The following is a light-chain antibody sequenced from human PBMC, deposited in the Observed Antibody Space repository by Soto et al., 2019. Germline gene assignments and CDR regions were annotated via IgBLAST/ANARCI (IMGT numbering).Light chain of an antibody. Sequence: EIVLTQSPGTLSLSPGDRATLSCRASQSVSISYLGWYQQKPGQAPRLLIYAASGRATGIPDRFSGSGSGTDFNLTISRLEPEDFAVYYCQQYGGSPLTFGGGTKVDIK. V-gene: IGKV3-20*01. J-gene: IGKJ4*01. CDR2: AAS. CDR1: QSVSISY. CDR3: QQYGGSPLT.